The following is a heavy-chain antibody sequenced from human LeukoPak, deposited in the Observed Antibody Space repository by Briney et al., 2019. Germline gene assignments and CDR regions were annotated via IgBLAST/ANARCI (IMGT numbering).Heavy chain of an antibody. CDR2: INHRGST. V-gene: IGHV4-34*01. J-gene: IGHJ5*02. CDR3: ARSRDSSGYPHPFRP. CDR1: GGSFSGYF. Sequence: SETLSLTCAVYGGSFSGYFWSWIRQPPGKGLEWIAEINHRGSTNYNPSLKSRVTISVDTSKNQFSLKLSSVTAADTAVYYCARSRDSSGYPHPFRPWGQGALVTVSS. D-gene: IGHD3-22*01.